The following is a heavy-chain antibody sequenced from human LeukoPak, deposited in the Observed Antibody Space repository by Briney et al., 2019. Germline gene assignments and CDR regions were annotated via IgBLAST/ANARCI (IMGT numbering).Heavy chain of an antibody. Sequence: GASVKVSCKASGYTLTTYALHWVRQAPGQSLEWMGWINAGNGDTKYSQKFQGRVTITRDTSANTAYMEMSSLRSEDTAVYYCARDGSGRVNFDYWGQGTLVTVSS. CDR3: ARDGSGRVNFDY. V-gene: IGHV1-3*01. CDR1: GYTLTTYA. D-gene: IGHD3-10*01. J-gene: IGHJ4*02. CDR2: INAGNGDT.